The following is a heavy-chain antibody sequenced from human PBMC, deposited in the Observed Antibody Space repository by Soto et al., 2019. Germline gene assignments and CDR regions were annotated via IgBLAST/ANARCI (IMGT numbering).Heavy chain of an antibody. CDR3: ARDGDSIAARVRGVITHYYGMDV. J-gene: IGHJ6*04. V-gene: IGHV3-33*01. D-gene: IGHD3-10*01. Sequence: PGGSLRLSCAASGFTFSSYGMHWVRKAPGKGLEWVAVIWYDGSNKYYADSVKGRFTISRDNSKNTLYLQMNSLRAEDTAVYYCARDGDSIAARVRGVITHYYGMDVWGKGTTVTVSS. CDR1: GFTFSSYG. CDR2: IWYDGSNK.